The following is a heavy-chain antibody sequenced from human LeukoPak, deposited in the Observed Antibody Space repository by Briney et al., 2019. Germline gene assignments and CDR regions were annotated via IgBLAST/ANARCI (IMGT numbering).Heavy chain of an antibody. D-gene: IGHD3-10*02. CDR3: AELGITMIGGV. CDR1: GFTFSRYE. Sequence: GGSLRLFCAASGFTFSRYEMNWVRQAPGKGLEWVSYISSSGSTIYYADSVKGRFTISRDNDKNSLYLQMNSLRAEDTAVYYCAELGITMIGGVWGKGTTVTISS. J-gene: IGHJ6*04. V-gene: IGHV3-48*03. CDR2: ISSSGSTI.